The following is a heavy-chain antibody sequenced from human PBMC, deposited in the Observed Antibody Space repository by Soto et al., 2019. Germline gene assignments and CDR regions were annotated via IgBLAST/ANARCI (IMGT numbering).Heavy chain of an antibody. CDR2: MYDRGST. CDR1: DGSIRGDYYY. J-gene: IGHJ6*02. Sequence: SETLSLSCTVADGSIRGDYYYWSRISQPPGKGLEWIGHMYDRGSTFYNPSLESRVTMSVDTSKNQFSLRLSAVTAADTAVYYCARYCTHGVCSNPFYYYGMDVWGQGSPVTV. V-gene: IGHV4-30-4*01. CDR3: ARYCTHGVCSNPFYYYGMDV. D-gene: IGHD2-8*01.